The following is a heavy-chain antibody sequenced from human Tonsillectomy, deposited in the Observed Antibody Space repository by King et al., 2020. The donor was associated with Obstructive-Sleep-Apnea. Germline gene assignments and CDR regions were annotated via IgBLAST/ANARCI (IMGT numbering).Heavy chain of an antibody. Sequence: VQLVESGGGLVQPGGSLRLSCAASGFTVSSNYMSWVRQAPGKGLEWVSVIYSGGSTHYADSLKGRFTISRDNSKNTLYLQMNSLRAEDTAVYYCARVFGSGICLGYWGQGTLVTVSS. CDR3: ARVFGSGICLGY. CDR2: IYSGGST. V-gene: IGHV3-66*01. D-gene: IGHD3-10*01. J-gene: IGHJ4*02. CDR1: GFTVSSNY.